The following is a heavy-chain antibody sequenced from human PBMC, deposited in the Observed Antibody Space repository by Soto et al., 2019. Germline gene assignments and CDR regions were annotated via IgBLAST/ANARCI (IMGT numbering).Heavy chain of an antibody. Sequence: QVQLVQSGAEVKKPGSSVKVSCKASGGTFSSYAISWVQQAPGQGLEGMGGIIPIFGTANYAQKFQGRVTITADESTSTAYMELSSLRSEDTAVYYCAREGYCSSTSCYVSSNYYYYGMDVWGQGTTVTVSS. J-gene: IGHJ6*02. CDR3: AREGYCSSTSCYVSSNYYYYGMDV. CDR1: GGTFSSYA. CDR2: IIPIFGTA. V-gene: IGHV1-69*01. D-gene: IGHD2-2*01.